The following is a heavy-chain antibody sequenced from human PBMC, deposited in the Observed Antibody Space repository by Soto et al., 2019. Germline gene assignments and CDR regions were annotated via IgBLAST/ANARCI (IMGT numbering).Heavy chain of an antibody. J-gene: IGHJ6*02. V-gene: IGHV4-39*01. Sequence: SETLSLTCTVSGGSISSSSYYWGWIRQPPGKGLEWIGSIYYSGSTYYNPSLKSRVTISVDTSKNQFSLKLSSVTAADTAVYYCARLAPVAVRGVIINSYYYYGMDVWGQGTTVTVSS. CDR2: IYYSGST. D-gene: IGHD3-10*01. CDR3: ARLAPVAVRGVIINSYYYYGMDV. CDR1: GGSISSSSYY.